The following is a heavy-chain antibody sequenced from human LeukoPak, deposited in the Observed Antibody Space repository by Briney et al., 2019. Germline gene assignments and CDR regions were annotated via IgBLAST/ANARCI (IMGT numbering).Heavy chain of an antibody. V-gene: IGHV3-11*01. D-gene: IGHD6-25*01. CDR3: ATMVVGAALFYFDL. J-gene: IGHJ2*01. CDR1: GFIFSDYY. CDR2: IDTSGRTI. Sequence: GGSLRLSCAASGFIFSDYYMSWIRQAPGKGLEWVAYIDTSGRTIYTADSVKGRFAISRDNTKDSLSLQMNRLRAEDTATYYCATMVVGAALFYFDLWGRGTLVTVSS.